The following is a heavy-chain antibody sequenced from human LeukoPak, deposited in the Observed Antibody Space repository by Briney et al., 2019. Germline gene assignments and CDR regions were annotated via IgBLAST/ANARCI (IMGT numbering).Heavy chain of an antibody. CDR3: ARDKSGTEFDY. J-gene: IGHJ4*02. V-gene: IGHV1-18*01. Sequence: GASVKVSCKASGYIFSNYGISWVRQAPGQGLEWMGWINTYNGNTNYAQKLQGRVTMTTDTSTSTAYMELRSLGSDDTAVYYCARDKSGTEFDYWGQGTLATVSS. D-gene: IGHD1-7*01. CDR1: GYIFSNYG. CDR2: INTYNGNT.